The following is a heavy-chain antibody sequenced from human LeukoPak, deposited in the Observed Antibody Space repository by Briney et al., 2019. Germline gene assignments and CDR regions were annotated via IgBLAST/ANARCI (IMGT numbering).Heavy chain of an antibody. CDR2: INPNSGGT. CDR3: ATNYYGSGSYLSFDY. D-gene: IGHD3-10*01. J-gene: IGHJ4*02. Sequence: GASVKVSCNASGHTFTAYYMHWVRQAPGQGLEWMGWINPNSGGTNYAHKFQGWLTMTRDTSISTAYMELSRLRSDDTAVYYCATNYYGSGSYLSFDYWGQGTLVTVSS. V-gene: IGHV1-2*04. CDR1: GHTFTAYY.